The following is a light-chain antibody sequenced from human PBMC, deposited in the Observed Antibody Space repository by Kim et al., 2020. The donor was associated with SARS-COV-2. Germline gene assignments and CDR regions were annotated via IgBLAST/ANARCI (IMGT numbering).Light chain of an antibody. J-gene: IGKJ2*01. CDR3: HHGYSLPYT. CDR2: AAS. Sequence: DIQMTQSPSSLSASVGDTVTITCRASQSINTYVNWYQHKPGKAPRLLIYAASSLRSAVPSRFSGSGSGTDFILTISSLQVDDFATYYCHHGYSLPYTFGQGTKVDIK. CDR1: QSINTY. V-gene: IGKV1-39*01.